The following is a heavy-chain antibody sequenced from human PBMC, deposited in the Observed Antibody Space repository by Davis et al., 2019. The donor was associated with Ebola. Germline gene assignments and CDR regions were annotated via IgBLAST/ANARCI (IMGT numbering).Heavy chain of an antibody. CDR1: GYTFTSYG. Sequence: AASVKVSCKASGYTFTSYGFSWVRQAPGQGLEWMGWISAYNGNTNYVQKLQDRVTMTTDTSTSTAYMELRSLRSDDTAVYYCARVLCSTTSCFEGYIYGMGVWGQGTTVTVSS. J-gene: IGHJ6*02. D-gene: IGHD2-2*01. V-gene: IGHV1-18*01. CDR3: ARVLCSTTSCFEGYIYGMGV. CDR2: ISAYNGNT.